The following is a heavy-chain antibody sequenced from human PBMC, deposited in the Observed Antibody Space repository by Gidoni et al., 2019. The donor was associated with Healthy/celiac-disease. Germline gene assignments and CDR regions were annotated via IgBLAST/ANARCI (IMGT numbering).Heavy chain of an antibody. V-gene: IGHV3-48*02. J-gene: IGHJ4*02. CDR3: ARDRGLRFHRGTGPFDY. Sequence: EVQLVESGGGLVQPGGSLRLSCAASGFTFSSYSMNWVRQAPGKGLEWVSYISSSSSTIYYADSVKGRFTISRDNAKNSLYLQMNSLRDEDTAVYYCARDRGLRFHRGTGPFDYWGQGTLVTVSS. D-gene: IGHD3-3*01. CDR2: ISSSSSTI. CDR1: GFTFSSYS.